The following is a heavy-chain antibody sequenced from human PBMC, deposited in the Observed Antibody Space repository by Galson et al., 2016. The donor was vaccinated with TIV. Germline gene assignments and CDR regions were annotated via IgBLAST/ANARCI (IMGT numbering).Heavy chain of an antibody. Sequence: SLRLSCAASGFTFSSYAITWVRQAPGKGLEWISAISGGGGSTYHTDSVKGRFTVSRDNSKNTVFLQMNSLRAEDTAVYYCAKIDSSGYNYGGRFVYWGREPWSPSPQ. D-gene: IGHD3-22*01. CDR1: GFTFSSYA. CDR3: AKIDSSGYNYGGRFVY. V-gene: IGHV3-23*01. J-gene: IGHJ4*02. CDR2: ISGGGGST.